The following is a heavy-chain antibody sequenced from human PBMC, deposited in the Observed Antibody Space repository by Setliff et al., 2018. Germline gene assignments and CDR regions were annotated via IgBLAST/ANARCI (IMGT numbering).Heavy chain of an antibody. CDR1: GYTFTSYG. CDR3: ARGPFLEWLLYYDY. CDR2: VNPASGGT. Sequence: ASVKVSCKASGYTFTSYGISWVRQAPGQGLEWMGRVNPASGGTNYAQRFQGRVTMTRDTSISTAYMELSRLRSDDTAVYYCARGPFLEWLLYYDYWGQGTLVTVSS. J-gene: IGHJ4*02. D-gene: IGHD3-3*01. V-gene: IGHV1-2*06.